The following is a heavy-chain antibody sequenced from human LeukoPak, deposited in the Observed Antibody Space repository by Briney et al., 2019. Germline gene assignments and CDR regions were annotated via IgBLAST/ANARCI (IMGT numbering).Heavy chain of an antibody. J-gene: IGHJ4*02. CDR2: IYPGDSDT. CDR3: ARPRPHSSSSWYVDY. V-gene: IGHV5-51*01. CDR1: GYRFTSYW. Sequence: GESLKISCKGSGYRFTSYWIGWVRQMPGKGLEWMGIIYPGDSDTRYSPSFQGQVTISADKSISTAYLQWSSLKASDTAMYYCARPRPHSSSSWYVDYWGQGTLVTVSS. D-gene: IGHD6-13*01.